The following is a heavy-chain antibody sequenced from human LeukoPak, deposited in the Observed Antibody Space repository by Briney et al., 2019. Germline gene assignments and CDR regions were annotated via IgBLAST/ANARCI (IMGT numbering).Heavy chain of an antibody. J-gene: IGHJ3*02. D-gene: IGHD1-26*01. CDR3: ARGDGMDI. CDR2: IYYSGST. Sequence: KTSETLSLTCAVYGGSFSGYYWSWIRQPPGKGLEWIGYIYYSGSTNYNPSLKSRVTMSVETSKNQFSLKLTSVTAADTAVYYCARGDGMDIWGQGTMVTVSS. CDR1: GGSFSGYY. V-gene: IGHV4-59*01.